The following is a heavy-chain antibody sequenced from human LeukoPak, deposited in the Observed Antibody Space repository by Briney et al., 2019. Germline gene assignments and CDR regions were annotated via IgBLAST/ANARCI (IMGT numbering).Heavy chain of an antibody. J-gene: IGHJ4*02. V-gene: IGHV1-24*01. CDR2: FDPEDGET. Sequence: GASVKVSCKVSGYTLTELSMHWVRQAPGKGLEWMGGFDPEDGETIYAQQFQGRVTMTEDTSTDTAHMELSSLRSEDTAVYYCARDGPYDSSDRRFRYFDYWGQGTLVTVSS. CDR3: ARDGPYDSSDRRFRYFDY. D-gene: IGHD3-22*01. CDR1: GYTLTELS.